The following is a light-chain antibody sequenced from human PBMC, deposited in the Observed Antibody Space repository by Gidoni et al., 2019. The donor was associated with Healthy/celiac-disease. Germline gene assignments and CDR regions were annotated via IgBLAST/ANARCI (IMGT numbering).Light chain of an antibody. CDR1: STNIGAGYD. J-gene: IGLJ2*01. CDR3: QSYDSSLSGPVV. Sequence: QSVLTQPPSVSGAPGQRVTISCTGSSTNIGAGYDVHWYQQLPGTAPKLLIYCNSNRPSGVPDRFSGSKSGTSASLAITGLQAEDEAEYYCQSYDSSLSGPVVFGGGTKLTVL. CDR2: CNS. V-gene: IGLV1-40*01.